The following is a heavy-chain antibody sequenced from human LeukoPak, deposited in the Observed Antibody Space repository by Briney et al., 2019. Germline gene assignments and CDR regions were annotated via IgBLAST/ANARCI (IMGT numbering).Heavy chain of an antibody. J-gene: IGHJ4*02. Sequence: GGSLILSCAAAGIIFSSYAMSWVRQARGKGLEWVSAFSGSCYNTHYADSVRGRFTISSDNSKTTLHLQMNSLSAETTAEYYSAKEYLFDYWGQRTLVTVSS. V-gene: IGHV3-23*01. D-gene: IGHD2-2*01. CDR1: GIIFSSYA. CDR3: AKEYLFDY. CDR2: FSGSCYNT.